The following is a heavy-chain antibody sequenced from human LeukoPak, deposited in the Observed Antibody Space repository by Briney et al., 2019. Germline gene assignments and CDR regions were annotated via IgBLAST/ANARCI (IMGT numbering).Heavy chain of an antibody. CDR2: ISYDGSNK. CDR3: AKGTRNYCSGGSCYLFDY. CDR1: GFTFSSYG. Sequence: GGSLRLSCVASGFTFSSYGMHWVRQAPGKGLEWVAFISYDGSNKYYADSVKGRFTISRDNSKNTLYLQMNSLRAEDTAVYYCAKGTRNYCSGGSCYLFDYWGQGTLVTVSS. V-gene: IGHV3-30*18. J-gene: IGHJ4*02. D-gene: IGHD2-15*01.